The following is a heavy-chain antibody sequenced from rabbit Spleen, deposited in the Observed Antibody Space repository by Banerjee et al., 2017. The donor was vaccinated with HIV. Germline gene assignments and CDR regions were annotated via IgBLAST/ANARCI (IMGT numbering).Heavy chain of an antibody. CDR2: INIVTGKS. V-gene: IGHV1S40*01. Sequence: QSLEESGGDLVKPGASLTLTCTASGFSFSSSDYMCWVRQAPGKGLEWIACINIVTGKSVYASWAKGRFMMSRTSSTTVTLQVTSLTAADTATYFCARDTASSFSSYGMDLWGPGTLVTVS. CDR3: ARDTASSFSSYGMDL. J-gene: IGHJ6*01. CDR1: GFSFSSSDY. D-gene: IGHD8-1*01.